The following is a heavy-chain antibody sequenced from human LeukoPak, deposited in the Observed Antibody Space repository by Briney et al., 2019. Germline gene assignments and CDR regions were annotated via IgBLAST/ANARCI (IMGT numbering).Heavy chain of an antibody. D-gene: IGHD2-8*01. J-gene: IGHJ4*02. CDR1: GYSISSGFY. CDR2: IYYSGNT. CDR3: ARDNGGDDPPTLDY. V-gene: IGHV4-38-2*02. Sequence: PSETLSLTCAVSGYSISSGFYWAWIRQPPGKGLEWLGIIYYSGNTYYNPSLKSRLTISVDTSKNEFSLKLSSVTAADTAVYYCARDNGGDDPPTLDYWAQGTLVTVSS.